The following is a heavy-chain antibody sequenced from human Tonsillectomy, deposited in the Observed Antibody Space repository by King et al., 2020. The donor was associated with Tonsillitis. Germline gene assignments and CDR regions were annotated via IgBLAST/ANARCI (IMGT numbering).Heavy chain of an antibody. CDR3: AKGAPGIAVAGSGAFDY. V-gene: IGHV3-23*04. J-gene: IGHJ4*02. Sequence: VQLVESGGDLVQPGGSLRLSCAASGFTFSSYAMSWVRQAPGKGLEWVSTISGSGSGTYYADSVKGRFTISRDNFKNTLYLQMNSLSAEDTAVYYCAKGAPGIAVAGSGAFDYWGQGTLVTVSS. CDR1: GFTFSSYA. D-gene: IGHD6-19*01. CDR2: ISGSGSGT.